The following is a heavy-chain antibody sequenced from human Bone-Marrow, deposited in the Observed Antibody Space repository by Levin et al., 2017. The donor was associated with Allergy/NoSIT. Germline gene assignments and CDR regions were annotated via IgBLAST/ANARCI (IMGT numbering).Heavy chain of an antibody. J-gene: IGHJ4*02. CDR3: VKDKFSQSMTFDQ. CDR2: IWSDGNQQ. Sequence: GGSLRLSCAASGFTFSNCGMHWVRQAPGKGLEWVAVIWSDGNQQYYGDSVKGRFTISRDNSKSTLFLQMNNLTAGDTALYYCVKDKFSQSMTFDQWGQGTPVIVSS. V-gene: IGHV3-33*06. D-gene: IGHD3-16*01. CDR1: GFTFSNCG.